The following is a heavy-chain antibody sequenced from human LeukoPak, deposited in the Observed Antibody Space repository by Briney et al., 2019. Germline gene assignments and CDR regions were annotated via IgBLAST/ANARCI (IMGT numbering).Heavy chain of an antibody. CDR1: GFTFSSYG. V-gene: IGHV3-30*03. CDR3: ARVVSDSSGWTYGMDV. Sequence: GGSLRLSCAASGFTFSSYGMHWVRQAPGKGLEGVAVISYDGSNKYYADSVKGRFTISRDNAKNTLYLQMNSLRAEDTAVYYCARVVSDSSGWTYGMDVWGQGTTVTVSS. J-gene: IGHJ6*02. D-gene: IGHD6-19*01. CDR2: ISYDGSNK.